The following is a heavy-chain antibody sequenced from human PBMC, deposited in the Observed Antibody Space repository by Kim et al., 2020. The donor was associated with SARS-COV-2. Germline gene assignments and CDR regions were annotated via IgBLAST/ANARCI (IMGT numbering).Heavy chain of an antibody. Sequence: GGSLRLSCAASGFTFSDYYMSWIRQAPGKGLEWVSYISSSSSYTNYADSVKGRFTISRENAKNSLYMQTNSLGAEDTAAYYCARATGVRQFWDRYYYYYGMDVWGQGTTVTVSS. J-gene: IGHJ6*02. CDR2: ISSSSSYT. D-gene: IGHD3-3*01. V-gene: IGHV3-11*06. CDR3: ARATGVRQFWDRYYYYYGMDV. CDR1: GFTFSDYY.